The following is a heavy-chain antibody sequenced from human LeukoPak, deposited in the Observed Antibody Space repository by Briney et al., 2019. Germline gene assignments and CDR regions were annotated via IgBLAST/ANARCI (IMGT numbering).Heavy chain of an antibody. CDR2: IYYSGST. J-gene: IGHJ4*02. D-gene: IGHD3-10*01. CDR3: ARVGGGPPGGFDY. V-gene: IGHV4-30-4*01. Sequence: SETLSLTCTVSGGSISSGDYYWSWIRQPPGKGLEWIGYIYYSGSTYYNPSLKSRVTISVDTSKNQFSLKLSSVTAADTAVYYCARVGGGPPGGFDYWGQGTLVTVSS. CDR1: GGSISSGDYY.